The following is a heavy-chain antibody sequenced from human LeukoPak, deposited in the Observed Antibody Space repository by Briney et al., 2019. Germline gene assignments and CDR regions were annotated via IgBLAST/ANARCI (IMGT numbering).Heavy chain of an antibody. CDR3: ARGGVAAKYYFDF. V-gene: IGHV4-59*11. J-gene: IGHJ4*02. CDR1: GGSISPLY. CDR2: IYYSGST. D-gene: IGHD3-10*01. Sequence: PSETLSLTCTVSGGSISPLYWSWIRQPPGKGLEFIGYIYYSGSTNFNPSLKSRVTLSVDTSKNQISLKLNSVTAVDTAVYYCARGGVAAKYYFDFWGQGTLVTVSS.